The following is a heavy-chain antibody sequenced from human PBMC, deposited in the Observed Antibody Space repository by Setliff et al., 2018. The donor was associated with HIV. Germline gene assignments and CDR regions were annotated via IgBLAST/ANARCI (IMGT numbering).Heavy chain of an antibody. V-gene: IGHV4-59*04. CDR2: IYYSGST. CDR3: GRENPGDY. CDR1: GDSIGTYS. D-gene: IGHD3-10*01. Sequence: SETLSLTCAVSGDSIGTYSWHWIRQPPGKGLEWIGYIYYSGSTYYNPSLKSRITISVDTSKNQFSLKLSSVTAADTAVYYCGRENPGDYWGQGTLVTVSS. J-gene: IGHJ4*02.